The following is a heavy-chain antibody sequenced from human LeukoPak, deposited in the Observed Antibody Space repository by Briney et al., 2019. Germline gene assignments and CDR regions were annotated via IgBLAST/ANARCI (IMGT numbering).Heavy chain of an antibody. CDR3: AGGRTSSWYFDY. Sequence: GGSLRLSCAASGFTFSNYHMSWVRQAPGKGLEWISFITAGSSTIYYADSVKGRFTISRDNAKNSLSLQMNSLRDEDTAVYYCAGGRTSSWYFDYWGQGTLVTVSS. J-gene: IGHJ4*02. CDR2: ITAGSSTI. V-gene: IGHV3-48*02. D-gene: IGHD6-13*01. CDR1: GFTFSNYH.